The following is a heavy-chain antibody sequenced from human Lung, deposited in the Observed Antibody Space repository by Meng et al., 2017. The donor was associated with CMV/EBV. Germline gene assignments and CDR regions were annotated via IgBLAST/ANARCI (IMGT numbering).Heavy chain of an antibody. Sequence: PVKVSCKASGYTFTAHYFHWVRHAPGQGLEWMGWIHPHRGDSNYAQQSQGRVTLTRDTSINTGYMELTRLTSDDTAVYYCARDKNWGPDYWGQGTLVTVSS. D-gene: IGHD7-27*01. CDR3: ARDKNWGPDY. V-gene: IGHV1-2*02. CDR2: IHPHRGDS. CDR1: GYTFTAHY. J-gene: IGHJ4*02.